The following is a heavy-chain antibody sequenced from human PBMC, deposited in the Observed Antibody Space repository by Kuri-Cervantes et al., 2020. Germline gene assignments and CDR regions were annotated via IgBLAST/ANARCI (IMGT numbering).Heavy chain of an antibody. CDR1: GGSISSGGYS. D-gene: IGHD5-18*01. J-gene: IGHJ4*02. CDR3: ARGGYSYGYYFDY. Sequence: SQTLSLTCAVSGGSISSGGYSWSWIRQPPGKGLEWIGYIYYSGSTNYNPSLKSRVTISVDTSKNQFSLKLSSVTAADTAVYYCARGGYSYGYYFDYWGQGTLVTVSS. V-gene: IGHV4-61*08. CDR2: IYYSGST.